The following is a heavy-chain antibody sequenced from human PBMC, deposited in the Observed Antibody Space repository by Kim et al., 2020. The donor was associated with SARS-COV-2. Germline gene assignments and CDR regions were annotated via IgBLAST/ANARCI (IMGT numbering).Heavy chain of an antibody. V-gene: IGHV3-21*01. CDR3: ARDDAIYYFDY. CDR2: I. Sequence: IYYADSVKGRFTISRDNAKNSLYLQMNSLRAEDTAVYYCARDDAIYYFDYWGQGTLVTVSS. J-gene: IGHJ4*02.